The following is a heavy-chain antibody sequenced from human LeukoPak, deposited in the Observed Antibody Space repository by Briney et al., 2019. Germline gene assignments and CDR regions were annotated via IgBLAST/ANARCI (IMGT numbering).Heavy chain of an antibody. V-gene: IGHV4-4*02. CDR1: GGSISSSNW. D-gene: IGHD2-2*01. Sequence: NPSGTLSLTCAVSGGSISSSNWWSWVRQPPGKGLEGIGEIYHSGSTNYNPSLKSRVTISVDTSKNQFSLKLSSVTAADTAVYYCARHLGYCSTTNCFPWFDPWGQGTLVTVSS. CDR3: ARHLGYCSTTNCFPWFDP. CDR2: IYHSGST. J-gene: IGHJ5*02.